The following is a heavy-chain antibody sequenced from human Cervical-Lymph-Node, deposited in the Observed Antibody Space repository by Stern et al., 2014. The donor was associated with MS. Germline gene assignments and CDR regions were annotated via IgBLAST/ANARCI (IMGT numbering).Heavy chain of an antibody. CDR2: ILYDGSNK. CDR1: GFTFSSYG. V-gene: IGHV3-33*01. D-gene: IGHD6-13*01. Sequence: DQLVESGGGVVQPGRSLRISCAASGFTFSSYGMHWVRQAPGKGLEWVAGILYDGSNKYYADSVKGRFTISRDNSKNTLYLQMNSLRAEDTAVYYCARSSSPSPYYYYGMDVWGQGTTVTVSS. J-gene: IGHJ6*02. CDR3: ARSSSPSPYYYYGMDV.